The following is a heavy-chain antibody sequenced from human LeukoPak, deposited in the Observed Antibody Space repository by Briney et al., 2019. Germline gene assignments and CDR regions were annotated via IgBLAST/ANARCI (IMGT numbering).Heavy chain of an antibody. CDR3: ARVVSSGYYYTVGFDY. V-gene: IGHV1-18*01. CDR1: GYTFTSYG. D-gene: IGHD3-22*01. CDR2: ISAYNGNT. J-gene: IGHJ4*02. Sequence: HWASVKVSCKASGYTFTSYGISWVRQAPGQGLEWMGWISAYNGNTNYAQKLQGRVTMTTDTSTSTAYTELRSLRSDDTAVYYCARVVSSGYYYTVGFDYWGQGTLVTVSS.